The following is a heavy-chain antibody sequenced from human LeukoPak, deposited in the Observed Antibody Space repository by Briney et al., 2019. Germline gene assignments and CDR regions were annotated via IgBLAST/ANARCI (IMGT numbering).Heavy chain of an antibody. J-gene: IGHJ4*02. CDR2: SSSSSSYI. CDR1: GFTFSTYS. V-gene: IGHV3-21*01. D-gene: IGHD6-13*01. Sequence: GGSLRLSCAASGFTFSTYSMNWVRQAPGKGLEWVSSSSSSSSYISYADSVKGRFTISRDNAKNSLYLQMNSLRAEDTAVYYCARGEVSYSSNWYGVDYWGQGTLVTVSS. CDR3: ARGEVSYSSNWYGVDY.